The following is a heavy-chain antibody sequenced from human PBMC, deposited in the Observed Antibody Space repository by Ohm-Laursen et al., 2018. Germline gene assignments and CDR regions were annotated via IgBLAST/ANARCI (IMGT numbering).Heavy chain of an antibody. CDR1: GGSISTSY. Sequence: SETLCLTCTVSGGSISTSYWSWIRQPPGKGLEWIGYIYYSGSTYYSPSLRSRVTISLDTSKNQFSLKLSSVTAADTAVYYCARELAYYDSSGLDAFDIWGQGTMVTVSS. V-gene: IGHV4-59*01. CDR2: IYYSGST. D-gene: IGHD3-22*01. CDR3: ARELAYYDSSGLDAFDI. J-gene: IGHJ3*02.